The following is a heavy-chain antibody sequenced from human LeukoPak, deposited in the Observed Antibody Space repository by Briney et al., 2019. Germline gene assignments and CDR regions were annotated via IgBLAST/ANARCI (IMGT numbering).Heavy chain of an antibody. Sequence: GESLKISCKGSGYSFTSYWIGWVRQMPGKGLEWMGIIYPGDSDTRYSPSFRGQVTISADKSIGTAYLQWSSLKASDTAMYYCARLLAVAGNYWFNPWGQGTLVTVSS. J-gene: IGHJ5*02. CDR1: GYSFTSYW. D-gene: IGHD6-19*01. CDR2: IYPGDSDT. V-gene: IGHV5-51*01. CDR3: ARLLAVAGNYWFNP.